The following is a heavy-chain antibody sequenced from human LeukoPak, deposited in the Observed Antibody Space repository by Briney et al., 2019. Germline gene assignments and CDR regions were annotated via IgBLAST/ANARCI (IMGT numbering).Heavy chain of an antibody. CDR3: AREKRQQLSRGYGMDV. CDR1: GGSISSYY. CDR2: IYTSGST. J-gene: IGHJ6*02. Sequence: PSETLSLTCTVSGGSISSYYWCWIRQPAGKGPEWIGRIYTSGSTNYNPSLKSRVTMSVDTSKNQFSLKLSSVTAADTAVYYCAREKRQQLSRGYGMDVWGQGTTVTVSS. D-gene: IGHD6-13*01. V-gene: IGHV4-4*07.